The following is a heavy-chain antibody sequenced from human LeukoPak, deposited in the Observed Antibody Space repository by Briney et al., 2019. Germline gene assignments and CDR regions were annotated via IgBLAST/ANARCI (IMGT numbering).Heavy chain of an antibody. CDR3: ARGGGSSS. V-gene: IGHV3-7*01. D-gene: IGHD6-6*01. CDR1: GFSFSNFW. CDR2: IKPDGSAT. J-gene: IGHJ5*02. Sequence: GGSLRLTCAASGFSFSNFWMSWVRQAPGKGLEWVANIKPDGSATNYVDSVKGRFTISRDNAKNSLDLQMNSLRAEDTAVYYCARGGGSSSWGQGTLVTVST.